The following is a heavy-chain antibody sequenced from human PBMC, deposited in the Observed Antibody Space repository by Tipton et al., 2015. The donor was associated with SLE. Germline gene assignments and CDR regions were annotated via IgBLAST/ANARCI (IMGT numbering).Heavy chain of an antibody. CDR2: IYYSGST. D-gene: IGHD2-2*01. Sequence: TLSLTCTVSGGSISSGDYYWSWIRQPPGKGLEWIGYIYYSGSTYYNPSLKSRVTISVDTSKNQFSLKLSSVTAADTAVYYCARAGEDQLLSFDYWGQGTLVTVSS. V-gene: IGHV4-30-4*01. J-gene: IGHJ4*02. CDR3: ARAGEDQLLSFDY. CDR1: GGSISSGDYY.